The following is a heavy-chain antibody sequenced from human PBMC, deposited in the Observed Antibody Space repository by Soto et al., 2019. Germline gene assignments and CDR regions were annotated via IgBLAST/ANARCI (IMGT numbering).Heavy chain of an antibody. CDR1: GDTFTSYG. V-gene: IGHV1-18*01. Sequence: SVQVSCQASGDTFTSYGISWVRQSPGQGLEWMGWISAYNGNTNYAQKLQGRVTMTTDTSTSTAYMELRSLRSDDTAVYYCARGVRIAVAAYCYGMAVWGQGTPITVAS. J-gene: IGHJ6*02. CDR3: ARGVRIAVAAYCYGMAV. CDR2: ISAYNGNT. D-gene: IGHD6-19*01.